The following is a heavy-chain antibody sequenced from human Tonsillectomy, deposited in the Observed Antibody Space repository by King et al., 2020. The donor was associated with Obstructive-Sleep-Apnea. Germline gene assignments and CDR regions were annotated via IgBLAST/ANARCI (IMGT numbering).Heavy chain of an antibody. CDR2: IDVGGGT. D-gene: IGHD6-19*01. Sequence: VQLVESGGGLVQPGGSLRLSCAVSGFTVSSNYMSWVRQAPGKGSEWGAGIDVGGGTYYPDSVKGRFTISRDNSKNTLYLQMNSMRAEETAVYYCARDVAVAARGYWGQGTLVTVSS. V-gene: IGHV3-66*01. CDR1: GFTVSSNY. J-gene: IGHJ4*02. CDR3: ARDVAVAARGY.